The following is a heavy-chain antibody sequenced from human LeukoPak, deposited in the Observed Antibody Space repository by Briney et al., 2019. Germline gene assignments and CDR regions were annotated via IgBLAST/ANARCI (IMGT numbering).Heavy chain of an antibody. V-gene: IGHV4-34*01. J-gene: IGHJ4*02. CDR1: GGSFGGYY. CDR2: INHSGST. D-gene: IGHD1-26*01. CDR3: ARGSSGSYYPFDY. Sequence: SETLSLTCAVYGGSFGGYYWSWIRQPPGKGLEWIGEINHSGSTNYNPSLKSRVTISVDTSKNQFSLKLSSVTAADTAVYYCARGSSGSYYPFDYWGQGTLVTVSS.